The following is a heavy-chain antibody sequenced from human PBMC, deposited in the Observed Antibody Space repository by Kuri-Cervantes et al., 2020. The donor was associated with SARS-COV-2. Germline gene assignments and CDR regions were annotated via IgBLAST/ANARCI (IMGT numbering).Heavy chain of an antibody. V-gene: IGHV4-4*07. CDR1: GGSISSHY. Sequence: SETLSLTCTVSGGSISSHYWSWIRQPAGKGLEWIGHIYVRGSTDYNPSLKSRVTMSIDTSKNQFSLNLSSVTAADTAVYYCARDGYSSSWNYFDSWGQGTLVTVSS. J-gene: IGHJ4*02. CDR3: ARDGYSSSWNYFDS. D-gene: IGHD6-13*01. CDR2: IYVRGST.